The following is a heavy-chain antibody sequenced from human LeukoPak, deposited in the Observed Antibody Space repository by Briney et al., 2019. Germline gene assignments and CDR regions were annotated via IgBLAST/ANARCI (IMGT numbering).Heavy chain of an antibody. CDR1: GGSIGSGTHY. D-gene: IGHD3-9*01. CDR2: VXXRGTT. CDR3: ARHDYDLLTGYTINWFDP. V-gene: IGHV4-39*01. Sequence: PSETLSLTCTVSGGSIGSGTHYWGWVRQPPGKGLEWIGSVXXRGTTFYSPSLKSRVTVSIDTSKNQFSLKLNSVTAADTAVYYCARHDYDLLTGYTINWFDPWGQGTLVTVSS. J-gene: IGHJ5*02.